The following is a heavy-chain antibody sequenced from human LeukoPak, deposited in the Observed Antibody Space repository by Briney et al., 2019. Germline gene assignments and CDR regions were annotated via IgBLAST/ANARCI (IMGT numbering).Heavy chain of an antibody. CDR2: IYTSGST. Sequence: SETLSHTCTVSGGSISSYYWSWIRQPAGKGLEWIGRIYTSGSTNYNPSLKSRVTMSVDTSKNQFSLKLSSVTAADTAVYYCARVGYCSSTSCYDYWGQGTLVTVSS. CDR3: ARVGYCSSTSCYDY. V-gene: IGHV4-4*07. J-gene: IGHJ4*02. D-gene: IGHD2-2*01. CDR1: GGSISSYY.